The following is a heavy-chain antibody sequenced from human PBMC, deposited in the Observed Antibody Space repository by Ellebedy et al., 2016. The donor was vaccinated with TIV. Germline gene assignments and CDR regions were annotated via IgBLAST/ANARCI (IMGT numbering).Heavy chain of an antibody. J-gene: IGHJ4*02. CDR2: IDPRGGST. CDR1: GYTFTSYY. V-gene: IGHV1-46*01. D-gene: IGHD2-21*02. CDR3: ARSFSDLVVTAISV. Sequence: AASVKVSCKASGYTFTSYYMHWVRQAPGQGLEWMGIIDPRGGSTSYAPKFQDRVTMTRDTSASTLYMHLTSLTSEGTAVYYCARSFSDLVVTAISVWGQGTLVTVSS.